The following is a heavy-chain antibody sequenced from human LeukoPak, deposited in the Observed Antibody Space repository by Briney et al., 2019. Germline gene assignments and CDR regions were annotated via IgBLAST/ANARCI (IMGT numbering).Heavy chain of an antibody. J-gene: IGHJ6*02. CDR2: ISGSGGST. V-gene: IGHV3-23*01. D-gene: IGHD2/OR15-2a*01. CDR1: GFTFSSFA. Sequence: GGSLRLSCAASGFTFSSFAMNWVRQTPGKGLEWVSAISGSGGSTDYADSVKGRFTISRDNSKNTLYLQMNSLRAEDTAVYYCARIGLRYYYGMDVWGQGTTVTVSS. CDR3: ARIGLRYYYGMDV.